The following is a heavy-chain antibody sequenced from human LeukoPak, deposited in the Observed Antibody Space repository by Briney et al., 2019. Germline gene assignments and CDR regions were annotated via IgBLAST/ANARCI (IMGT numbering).Heavy chain of an antibody. V-gene: IGHV3-23*01. Sequence: GGPLRLSCAASGFTFSSYGMSWVRQAPGKGLDWVSAISGSGGSTYYADSVKGRFTISRDNSKNTLYLQMNSLRAEDTAVYYCAKHYDILTGEGGFDYWGQGTLVTVSS. J-gene: IGHJ4*02. CDR1: GFTFSSYG. D-gene: IGHD3-9*01. CDR2: ISGSGGST. CDR3: AKHYDILTGEGGFDY.